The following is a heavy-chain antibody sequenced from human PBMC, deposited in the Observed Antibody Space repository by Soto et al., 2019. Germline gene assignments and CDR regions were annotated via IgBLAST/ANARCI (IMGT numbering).Heavy chain of an antibody. CDR1: GGSISSYY. D-gene: IGHD6-19*01. Sequence: SETLSLTCSVSGGSISSYYWSWIRQQPGEGLVWIGYVYFGGSTNYNPSLKSRVTISIDTSRNQFSLKLSSVTAADTAVYYCARTGYNSGDQYSDYWGQGNLVTVSS. J-gene: IGHJ4*02. V-gene: IGHV4-59*01. CDR3: ARTGYNSGDQYSDY. CDR2: VYFGGST.